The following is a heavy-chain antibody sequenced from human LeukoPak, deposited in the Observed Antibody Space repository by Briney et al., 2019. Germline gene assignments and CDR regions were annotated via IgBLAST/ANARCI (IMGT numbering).Heavy chain of an antibody. D-gene: IGHD2-15*01. V-gene: IGHV3-23*01. CDR2: ISGSGGST. CDR1: GFTFSSYA. Sequence: GGSLRLSCAASGFTFSSYAMSWVRHAPGKGVEWVSAISGSGGSTYYADSVKGRFTISRDNSKNTLYLQMNSLRAEDTAVYYCRKEGRGYYYYMDVWGKGTTVTVSS. J-gene: IGHJ6*03. CDR3: RKEGRGYYYYMDV.